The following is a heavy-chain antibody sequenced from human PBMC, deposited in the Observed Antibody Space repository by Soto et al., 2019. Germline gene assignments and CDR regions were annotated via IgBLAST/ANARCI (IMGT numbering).Heavy chain of an antibody. CDR3: ARAALWFGESDYYYYMDV. J-gene: IGHJ6*03. V-gene: IGHV6-1*01. CDR1: GDSVSSNSAA. CDR2: TYYRSKWYN. Sequence: SQTLSLTCAISGDSVSSNSAAWNWIRQSPSRGLEWLGRTYYRSKWYNDYAVSVKSRITINPDTSKNHFSLQLNSVAPEDTAVYYCARAALWFGESDYYYYMDVWGKGTTVTVSS. D-gene: IGHD3-10*01.